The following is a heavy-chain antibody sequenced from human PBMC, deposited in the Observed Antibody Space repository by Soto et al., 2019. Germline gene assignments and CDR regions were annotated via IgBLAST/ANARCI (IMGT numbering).Heavy chain of an antibody. J-gene: IGHJ6*02. CDR2: TYYRSKWYN. D-gene: IGHD6-13*01. Sequence: SQTLSLTCAISGDSVSSNSAAWNWIRQSPSRGLEWLGRTYYRSKWYNDYAVSVKSRITINPDTSKNQFSLQLNSVTPEDTAVYYCARGEAAADYYYYGMDVCGQGPTVTVSS. V-gene: IGHV6-1*01. CDR1: GDSVSSNSAA. CDR3: ARGEAAADYYYYGMDV.